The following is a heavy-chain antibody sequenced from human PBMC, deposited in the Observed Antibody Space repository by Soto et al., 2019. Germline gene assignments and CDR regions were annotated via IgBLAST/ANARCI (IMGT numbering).Heavy chain of an antibody. Sequence: GESLKISCKGSGYSFSNYWIGWVRQMPGKGLEWMGIIYPDDSDSRYSPSFQGQVTMSVDKSISTAYLQWSSLKASDTAMYYCAKVHGDYWVWGQGTLVTVSS. CDR2: IYPDDSDS. D-gene: IGHD4-17*01. CDR3: AKVHGDYWV. J-gene: IGHJ4*02. CDR1: GYSFSNYW. V-gene: IGHV5-51*01.